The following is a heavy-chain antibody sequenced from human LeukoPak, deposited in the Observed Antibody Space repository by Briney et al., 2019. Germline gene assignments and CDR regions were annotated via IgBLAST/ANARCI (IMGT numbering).Heavy chain of an antibody. CDR3: ARVPYYDSSGPSLDDY. D-gene: IGHD3-22*01. Sequence: GGSLILSCAASGFTFSSYSVNWVRQAPGKGLEWVSYISSSSSTIYYADSVKGRFTISRDNAKNSLYLQMNSLRAEDTAVYYCARVPYYDSSGPSLDDYWGQGTLVTVSS. CDR2: ISSSSSTI. V-gene: IGHV3-48*01. J-gene: IGHJ4*02. CDR1: GFTFSSYS.